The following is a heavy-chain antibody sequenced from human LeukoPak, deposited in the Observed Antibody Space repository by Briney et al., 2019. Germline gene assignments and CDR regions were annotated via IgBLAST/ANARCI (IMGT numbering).Heavy chain of an antibody. CDR3: ARDMSGYSYGHDY. CDR2: ISSSSSYI. CDR1: GFTFSSYS. J-gene: IGHJ4*02. Sequence: PGGSLRLSCAASGFTFSSYSMNWVRQAPGKGLEWVSSISSSSSYIYYADSVKGRFTISRDNAKNSLYLQMNSLRAEDTAVYYCARDMSGYSYGHDYWGQGTLVTVPS. V-gene: IGHV3-21*01. D-gene: IGHD5-18*01.